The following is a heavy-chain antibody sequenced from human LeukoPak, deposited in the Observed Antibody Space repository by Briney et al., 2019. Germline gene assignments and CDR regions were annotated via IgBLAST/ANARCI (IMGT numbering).Heavy chain of an antibody. J-gene: IGHJ4*02. Sequence: GRSMRPSSAVYGFTASRHWMNWDRQAAGKGLEWVANIKPDASQKYSGDSVRGRFTIPRAKAKYSLSLQLNSLRAEDTAVYYCARDEPGASYGLYWGQGTLVTVSS. D-gene: IGHD5-18*01. CDR1: GFTASRHW. CDR3: ARDEPGASYGLY. V-gene: IGHV3-7*05. CDR2: IKPDASQK.